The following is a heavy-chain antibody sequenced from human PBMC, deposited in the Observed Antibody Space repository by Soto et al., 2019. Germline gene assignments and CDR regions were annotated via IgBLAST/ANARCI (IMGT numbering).Heavy chain of an antibody. J-gene: IGHJ6*02. CDR1: GFTFSSYA. CDR3: AKQQGPGTPYYYAMDV. V-gene: IGHV3-23*01. Sequence: EVQLLESGGGLVQPGGSLRLSCAASGFTFSSYAMSWVRQAPGKGLEWVSVIRSSGDRTYYADSVKGRFIISRDNSKNMLYMQMNSLRAEDTAVYYCAKQQGPGTPYYYAMDVWGQGTTVTVSS. D-gene: IGHD1-1*01. CDR2: IRSSGDRT.